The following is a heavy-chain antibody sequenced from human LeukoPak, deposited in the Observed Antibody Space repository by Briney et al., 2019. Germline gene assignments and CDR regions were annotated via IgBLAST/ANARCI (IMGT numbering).Heavy chain of an antibody. J-gene: IGHJ6*03. V-gene: IGHV1-69*05. CDR2: IVPIFGTA. Sequence: SVRVSCKASEGTFISYGISWVRQAPGQGLEWMGGIVPIFGTAKNAQKFQGRVTITTDESTSTAYMELSSLRSEDTAVYYCARSLEIFGAYMDVWGKGTTVTVSS. CDR3: ARSLEIFGAYMDV. CDR1: EGTFISYG. D-gene: IGHD3-3*01.